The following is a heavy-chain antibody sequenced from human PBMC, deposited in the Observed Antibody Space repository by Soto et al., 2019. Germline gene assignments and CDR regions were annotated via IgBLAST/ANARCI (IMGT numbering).Heavy chain of an antibody. CDR3: ALGDCSGGSCYSTLGY. D-gene: IGHD2-15*01. Sequence: QVQLVQSGAEVKKPGSSVKVSCKASGGTFSSYTISWVRQAPGQGLEWMGRTIPILGIANYAQKFQGRVTITADKSTSTAYMELSSLRSEDTAVYYCALGDCSGGSCYSTLGYWGQGTLVTVSS. CDR2: TIPILGIA. J-gene: IGHJ4*02. V-gene: IGHV1-69*02. CDR1: GGTFSSYT.